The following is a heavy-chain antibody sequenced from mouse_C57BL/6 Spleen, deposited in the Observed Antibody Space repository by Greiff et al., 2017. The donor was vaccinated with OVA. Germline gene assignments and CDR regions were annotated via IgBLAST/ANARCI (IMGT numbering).Heavy chain of an antibody. V-gene: IGHV6-3*01. CDR1: GFTFSNYW. D-gene: IGHD1-1*01. CDR2: IRLKSDNYAT. Sequence: EVMLVESGGGLVQPGGSMKLSCVASGFTFSNYWMNWVRQSPEKGLEWVAQIRLKSDNYATHYAESVKGRFTISRDDSKSSVYLQMNNLRAEDTGIYYCTGWTTVVATDFDVWGTGTTVTVSS. J-gene: IGHJ1*03. CDR3: TGWTTVVATDFDV.